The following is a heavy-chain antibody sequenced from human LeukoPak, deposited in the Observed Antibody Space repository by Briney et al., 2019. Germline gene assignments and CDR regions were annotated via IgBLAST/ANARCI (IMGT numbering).Heavy chain of an antibody. D-gene: IGHD3-10*01. CDR3: AREGTAGRYYFGY. Sequence: ASVKVSFKASGYTFSSHGITWVRQAPGQGLEWMGWISANNGNTNYAQKLQGRVTVTTDTSTSIAYMELRSLRSDDTAVYYCAREGTAGRYYFGYRGQGTLVTVSS. CDR2: ISANNGNT. CDR1: GYTFSSHG. V-gene: IGHV1-18*01. J-gene: IGHJ4*02.